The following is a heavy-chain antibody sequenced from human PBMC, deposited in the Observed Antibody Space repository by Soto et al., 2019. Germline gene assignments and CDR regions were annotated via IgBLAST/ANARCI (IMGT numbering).Heavy chain of an antibody. CDR1: GGSITSGGHY. Sequence: QVQLQESGPGLVKPSQTLSLTCTVSGGSITSGGHYWSWIRQHPGKGLEWIGYIYYSGSTYYNPSLKSRVTISTDTSKNHFSLKVRSVTVADTAVYYCARDQGGITIFGVPYGMDVWGQGTTVTVSS. CDR3: ARDQGGITIFGVPYGMDV. J-gene: IGHJ6*02. D-gene: IGHD3-3*01. CDR2: IYYSGST. V-gene: IGHV4-31*03.